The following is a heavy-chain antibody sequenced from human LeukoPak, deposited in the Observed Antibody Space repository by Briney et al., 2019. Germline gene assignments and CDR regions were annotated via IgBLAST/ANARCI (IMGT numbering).Heavy chain of an antibody. Sequence: GASVKVSCKASGYTFTSHYMHWVRQAPGQGPEWMGRIDPSGGSASYAQKLQGRVTMTRDTSTSTIYMVLSSLRSEDTAVYYCARVGRRPYDAFDMWGQGTMVTVSS. CDR1: GYTFTSHY. CDR2: IDPSGGSA. CDR3: ARVGRRPYDAFDM. V-gene: IGHV1-46*04. J-gene: IGHJ3*02. D-gene: IGHD1-1*01.